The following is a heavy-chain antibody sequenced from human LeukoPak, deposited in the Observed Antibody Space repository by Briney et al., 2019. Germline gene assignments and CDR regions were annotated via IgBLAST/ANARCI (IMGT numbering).Heavy chain of an antibody. D-gene: IGHD1-20*01. Sequence: GGSLRLSCAASGFTFSSYSMNWVRQAPGKGLEWVSSISSSSSNIYYADSVKGRFTISRDNAKNSLYLQMNSLRAEDTAVYYCARDEYNWNVDAFDIWGQGTVVTVSS. CDR1: GFTFSSYS. J-gene: IGHJ3*02. V-gene: IGHV3-21*01. CDR3: ARDEYNWNVDAFDI. CDR2: ISSSSSNI.